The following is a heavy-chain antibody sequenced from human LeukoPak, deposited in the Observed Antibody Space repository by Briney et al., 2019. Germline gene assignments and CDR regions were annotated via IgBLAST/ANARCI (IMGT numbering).Heavy chain of an antibody. V-gene: IGHV4-34*01. CDR3: ARGSNYMDV. CDR1: GGSLNDHY. CDR2: INHFGTT. J-gene: IGHJ6*03. Sequence: SETLSLTCAVFGGSLNDHYWIWIRQPPGQGLEWIGEINHFGTTKYNSSLKSRVTISIDASKKQFSLKLNSVTAADTALYYCARGSNYMDVWGKGTTVTV.